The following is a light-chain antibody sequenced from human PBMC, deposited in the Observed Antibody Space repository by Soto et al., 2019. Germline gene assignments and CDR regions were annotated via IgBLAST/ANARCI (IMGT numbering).Light chain of an antibody. Sequence: QSVLTQPASVSGSPGQSITFSCTGTSSYVGGYNYVSWYQQHPGKAPKLMIYDVSNRPSGVSNRFSGSKSGNTASLTISGLQAEDEANYYCSSYTSSSTLVFGTGTKSPS. J-gene: IGLJ1*01. CDR3: SSYTSSSTLV. V-gene: IGLV2-14*01. CDR1: SSYVGGYNY. CDR2: DVS.